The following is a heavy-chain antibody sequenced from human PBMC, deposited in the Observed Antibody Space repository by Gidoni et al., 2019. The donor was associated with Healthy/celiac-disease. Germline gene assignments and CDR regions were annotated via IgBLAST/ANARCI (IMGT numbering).Heavy chain of an antibody. CDR1: GYTFTSYA. D-gene: IGHD1-7*01. CDR3: ARGGTTGLRAYYYYYGMDV. J-gene: IGHJ6*02. CDR2: INAGNGNP. Sequence: QVQLVQSGAEAKKPGASVKVSCKASGYTFTSYALHWVRPAPGQRLEWMGWINAGNGNPKYSQKFQGRVTITRDTSASTAYMELSSLRSEDTAVYYCARGGTTGLRAYYYYYGMDVWGQGTTVTVSS. V-gene: IGHV1-3*01.